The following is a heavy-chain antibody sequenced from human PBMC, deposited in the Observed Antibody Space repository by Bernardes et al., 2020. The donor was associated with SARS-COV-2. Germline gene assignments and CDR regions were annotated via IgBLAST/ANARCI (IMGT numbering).Heavy chain of an antibody. J-gene: IGHJ4*02. V-gene: IGHV3-15*01. Sequence: GGSLRLSCAASGFTFSNAWMSWVRQAPGKGLEWVGRIKSKTDGGTTDYAAPVKGRFTISRDDSKNTLYLQMNSLKTEDTAVYYCTTDPDLGWLYDSSGYYEDWGQGTLVTVSS. CDR1: GFTFSNAW. D-gene: IGHD3-22*01. CDR3: TTDPDLGWLYDSSGYYED. CDR2: IKSKTDGGTT.